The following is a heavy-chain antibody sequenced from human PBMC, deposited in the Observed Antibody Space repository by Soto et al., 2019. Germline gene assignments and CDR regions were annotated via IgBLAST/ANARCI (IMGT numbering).Heavy chain of an antibody. V-gene: IGHV4-31*03. J-gene: IGHJ6*03. Sequence: SETLSLTCTVSGGSISSGGYYWSWIRQHPGKGLEWIGYIYYSGSTYYNPSLKSRVTISVDTPKNQFSLKLSSVTAADTAVYYCAREPPLGGYYYYYMDVWGKGTTVTVSS. CDR2: IYYSGST. CDR1: GGSISSGGYY. CDR3: AREPPLGGYYYYYMDV. D-gene: IGHD3-16*01.